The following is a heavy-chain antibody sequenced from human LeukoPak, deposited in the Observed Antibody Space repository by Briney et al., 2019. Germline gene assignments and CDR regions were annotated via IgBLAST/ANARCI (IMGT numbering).Heavy chain of an antibody. D-gene: IGHD1-26*01. CDR2: IKQDGSKK. CDR3: VKDSPPRYSGSPPAY. J-gene: IGHJ4*02. CDR1: GFTFSSYG. Sequence: GGSLRLSCAASGFTFSSYGMHWVRQAPGKGLEWVANIKQDGSKKSYVDSVKGRFTISRDNAKNSLYLQMNSLRADDTAVYYCVKDSPPRYSGSPPAYWGQGTLVTVSS. V-gene: IGHV3-7*03.